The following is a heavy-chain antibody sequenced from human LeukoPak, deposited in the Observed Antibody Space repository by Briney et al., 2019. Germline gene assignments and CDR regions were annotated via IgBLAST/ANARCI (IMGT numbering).Heavy chain of an antibody. Sequence: SETLSLTCTVSGGSISSYYWSWIRQPPGKGLEWIGYIYYSGSTNYNPSLKSRVTISVDTSKNQFSLKLSSVTAADTAVYYCARDSLGYCSSTSCYIDYWGQGTLVTVSS. CDR1: GGSISSYY. CDR2: IYYSGST. CDR3: ARDSLGYCSSTSCYIDY. V-gene: IGHV4-59*08. D-gene: IGHD2-2*01. J-gene: IGHJ4*02.